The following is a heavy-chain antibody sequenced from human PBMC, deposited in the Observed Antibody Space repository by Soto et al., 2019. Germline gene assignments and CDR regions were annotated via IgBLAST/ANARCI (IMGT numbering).Heavy chain of an antibody. CDR1: GFTFSSYS. D-gene: IGHD6-19*01. Sequence: EVQLVESGGGLVQPGGSLRLSCAASGFTFSSYSMNWVRQAPGKGLEWVSYISSSSSTIYYADSVKGRFTISRDNAKNSLYRQRNSLRDEYTAVYYCARQGGAAVAGRWETNGFDPWGQGTLVTVSS. CDR2: ISSSSSTI. J-gene: IGHJ5*02. V-gene: IGHV3-48*02. CDR3: ARQGGAAVAGRWETNGFDP.